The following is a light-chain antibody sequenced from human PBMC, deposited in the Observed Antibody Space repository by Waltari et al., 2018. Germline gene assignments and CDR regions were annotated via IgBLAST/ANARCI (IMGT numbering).Light chain of an antibody. CDR3: QNHERLPAT. Sequence: EVVLTQSPGTLSLSPGETATLSCRASQSIGRYLVWYQQKSGQAPRLLIDGASTRATGIPDRFSGSGSGTDFSLTISRLEAEDFAVYYCQNHERLPATFGQGTKVEIK. J-gene: IGKJ1*01. CDR1: QSIGRY. V-gene: IGKV3-20*01. CDR2: GAS.